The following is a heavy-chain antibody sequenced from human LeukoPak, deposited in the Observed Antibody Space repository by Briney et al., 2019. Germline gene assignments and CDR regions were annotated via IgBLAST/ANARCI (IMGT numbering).Heavy chain of an antibody. V-gene: IGHV3-21*01. Sequence: GGPLRLSCAASGFTFSSYSMNWVRQAPGKGLEGVSSISSSSSYIYYADSVKGRFTISRDNAKNSLYLQMNSLRAEDTAVYYCARDSFYDSSGYYSGFFFGGQGTPVTVSS. CDR3: ARDSFYDSSGYYSGFFF. CDR2: ISSSSSYI. J-gene: IGHJ4*02. CDR1: GFTFSSYS. D-gene: IGHD3-22*01.